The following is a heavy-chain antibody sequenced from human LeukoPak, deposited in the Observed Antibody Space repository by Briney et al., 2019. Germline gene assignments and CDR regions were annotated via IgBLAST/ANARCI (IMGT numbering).Heavy chain of an antibody. CDR1: GDSISGKY. J-gene: IGHJ5*01. Sequence: SETLSLTCIVSGDSISGKYWSWIRRPAGKGLEWLGRIYSSGTTDYSPSLMSRVTMSLDTSKNHISLRLRSVTAADTAVYYCARLDILVPRAVEWFDPWAKEPWSPSLQ. D-gene: IGHD2-2*01. CDR2: IYSSGTT. CDR3: ARLDILVPRAVEWFDP. V-gene: IGHV4-4*07.